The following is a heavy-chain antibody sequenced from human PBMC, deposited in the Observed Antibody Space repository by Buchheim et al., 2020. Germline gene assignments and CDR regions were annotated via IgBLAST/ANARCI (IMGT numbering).Heavy chain of an antibody. J-gene: IGHJ6*02. CDR3: AREWITMVRRVIGGMDV. Sequence: QVQLVESGGGVVQPGRSLRLSCAASGFTFSSYGMHWVRQAPGKGLEWVAVIWYDGSNKYYADSVKGRFTISRDNSKNTLYLQMNSLRAEDTAVYYCAREWITMVRRVIGGMDVWGQGTT. D-gene: IGHD3-10*01. CDR2: IWYDGSNK. CDR1: GFTFSSYG. V-gene: IGHV3-33*01.